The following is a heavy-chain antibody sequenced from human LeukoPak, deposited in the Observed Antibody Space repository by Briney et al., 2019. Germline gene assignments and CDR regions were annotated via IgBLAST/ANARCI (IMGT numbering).Heavy chain of an antibody. J-gene: IGHJ3*01. CDR3: ARLRGISCTNTACSRLDGSDL. CDR2: IYYSGGT. CDR1: GGSISSYY. V-gene: IGHV4-59*08. Sequence: PSETLSLTCTVSGGSISSYYWTWIRQPPGKGLEWIGYIYYSGGTNYSHSLRSRVTISVHTSKKQFSLKLSSVTAADTAVYYCARLRGISCTNTACSRLDGSDLWGQGTMVTVSS. D-gene: IGHD2-8*01.